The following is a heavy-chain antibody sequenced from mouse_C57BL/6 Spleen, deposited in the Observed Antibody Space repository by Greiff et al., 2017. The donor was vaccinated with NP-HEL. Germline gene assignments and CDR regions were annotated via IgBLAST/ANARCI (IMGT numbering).Heavy chain of an antibody. Sequence: QVQLQQSGAELVRPGTSVKMSCKASGYTFTNYWIGWAKQRPGHGLEWIGDIYPGGGYTNYNEKFKGKATLTADKSSSTAYMQFSSLTSEDSAIYYCARNSNYPYWYFDVWGTGTTVTVSS. V-gene: IGHV1-63*01. CDR2: IYPGGGYT. CDR1: GYTFTNYW. CDR3: ARNSNYPYWYFDV. J-gene: IGHJ1*03. D-gene: IGHD2-5*01.